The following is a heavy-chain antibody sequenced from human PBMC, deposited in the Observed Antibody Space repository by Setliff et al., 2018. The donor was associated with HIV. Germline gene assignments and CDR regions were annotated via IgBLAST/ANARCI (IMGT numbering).Heavy chain of an antibody. J-gene: IGHJ4*02. CDR2: INTYTGNP. CDR1: GYTFTSYG. Sequence: ASVKVSCKASGYTFTSYGMSRVRQAPGQGLEWMGWINTYTGNPTYAQDFTGRFVFSLDTSVSTAYLQISSLKAEDIAVYYCARDGYYYDSSGHLAYYFDYWGQGTLVTVSS. V-gene: IGHV7-4-1*02. D-gene: IGHD3-22*01. CDR3: ARDGYYYDSSGHLAYYFDY.